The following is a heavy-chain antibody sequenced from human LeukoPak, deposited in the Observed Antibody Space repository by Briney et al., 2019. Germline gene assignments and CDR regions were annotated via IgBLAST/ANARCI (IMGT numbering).Heavy chain of an antibody. CDR3: ARDIGYSSSWFGNSLDAFDI. V-gene: IGHV1-8*03. CDR1: GYTFTSYD. CDR2: MNPNSGNT. D-gene: IGHD6-13*01. Sequence: ASVKVSSKASGYTFTSYDINWVRQATGQGLEWMGWMNPNSGNTGYAQKFQGRVTITRNTSISTAYMELSSLRSEDTAVYYCARDIGYSSSWFGNSLDAFDIWGQGTMVTVSS. J-gene: IGHJ3*02.